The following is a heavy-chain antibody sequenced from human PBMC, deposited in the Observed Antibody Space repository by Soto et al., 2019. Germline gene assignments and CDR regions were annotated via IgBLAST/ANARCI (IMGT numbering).Heavy chain of an antibody. D-gene: IGHD3-22*01. J-gene: IGHJ4*02. V-gene: IGHV1-3*01. CDR1: GYTFTSYA. Sequence: ASVKVSCKASGYTFTSYAMHWVRQAPGQRLEWMGWINAGNGNTKYSQKFQGRVTITRDTSASTAYMELSSLRSEDTAVYYCARDLRRTYYYDSSGYYIDYWGQGTLVTVSS. CDR2: INAGNGNT. CDR3: ARDLRRTYYYDSSGYYIDY.